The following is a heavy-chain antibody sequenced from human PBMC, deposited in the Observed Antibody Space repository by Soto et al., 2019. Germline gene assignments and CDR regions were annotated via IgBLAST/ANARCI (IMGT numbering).Heavy chain of an antibody. CDR3: AREFEGHSSSWPFDY. CDR2: ISVYNGFT. V-gene: IGHV1-18*01. Sequence: QVQLVQSGGEVKKPGASVRVSCRASGYTFPTYGIAWVRQAPGQGLEWMGWISVYNGFTHYAQKFRGRVTVTTETSTSTVHMELRSLSSDGTAVYYCAREFEGHSSSWPFDYWGQGTLVTVSA. CDR1: GYTFPTYG. J-gene: IGHJ4*02. D-gene: IGHD6-13*01.